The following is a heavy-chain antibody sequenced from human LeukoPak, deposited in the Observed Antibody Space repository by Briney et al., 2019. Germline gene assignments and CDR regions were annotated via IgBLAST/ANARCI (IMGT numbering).Heavy chain of an antibody. D-gene: IGHD5-12*01. CDR1: GGSISSYY. CDR3: ARGLVARGYSGFSNSYGMDV. J-gene: IGHJ6*02. V-gene: IGHV4-4*07. Sequence: SETLSLTCTVSGGSISSYYWSWIRQPAGKGLEWIGRIYTSGSTNYNPSLKSRVAMSVDTSKNQFSLKLSSVTAADTAVYYCARGLVARGYSGFSNSYGMDVWGQGTTVTVSS. CDR2: IYTSGST.